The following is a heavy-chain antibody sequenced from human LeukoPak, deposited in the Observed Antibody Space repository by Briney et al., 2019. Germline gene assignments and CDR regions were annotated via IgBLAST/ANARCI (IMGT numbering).Heavy chain of an antibody. D-gene: IGHD3-3*01. CDR3: ARDLIDFWSGYYYYFDY. J-gene: IGHJ4*02. Sequence: GGSLRLSCAASGFTFSSYSMNWVRQAPGKGLEWVSSISSSSSYMYYADSVKGRFTISRDNAKNSLYLQMNSLRAEDTAVYYCARDLIDFWSGYYYYFDYWGQGTLVTVSS. V-gene: IGHV3-21*01. CDR1: GFTFSSYS. CDR2: ISSSSSYM.